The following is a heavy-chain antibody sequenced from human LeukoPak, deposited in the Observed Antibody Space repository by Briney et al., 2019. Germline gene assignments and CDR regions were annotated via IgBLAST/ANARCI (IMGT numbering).Heavy chain of an antibody. CDR3: VAAYYDILPGYSLFAFDI. CDR2: IVVGIGKT. Sequence: ASVKVSCKASGFTFTSSAVQWVRQARGQRLEWIGWIVVGIGKTNYAQKFQERVTITRDMSTSTAYMELSRLRSEDTAVYYCVAAYYDILPGYSLFAFDIWGQGTMVTVSS. V-gene: IGHV1-58*01. J-gene: IGHJ3*02. D-gene: IGHD3-9*01. CDR1: GFTFTSSA.